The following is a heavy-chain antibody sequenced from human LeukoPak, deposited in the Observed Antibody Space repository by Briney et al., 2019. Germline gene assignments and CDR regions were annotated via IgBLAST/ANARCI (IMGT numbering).Heavy chain of an antibody. CDR2: IYYSGST. Sequence: PSETLSLTCTVSGGSISSGGYYWSWIRQHPGKGLEWIGYIYYSGSTYYNPSLKSRVTISVDTSKNQFSLKLSSVTAADTAVYYCARGPPLSYYYDSSGYYPKAYYFDYWGQGTLVTVSS. V-gene: IGHV4-31*03. CDR3: ARGPPLSYYYDSSGYYPKAYYFDY. D-gene: IGHD3-22*01. J-gene: IGHJ4*02. CDR1: GGSISSGGYY.